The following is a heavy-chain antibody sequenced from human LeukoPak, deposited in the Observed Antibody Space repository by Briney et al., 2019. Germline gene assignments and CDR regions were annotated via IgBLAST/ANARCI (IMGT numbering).Heavy chain of an antibody. D-gene: IGHD2-15*01. CDR2: ISSSSSTI. Sequence: PGGSLRLSCAASGFTFSSYSMNWVGQAPGKGLEWVSYISSSSSTIYCADSVKGRFTISRDNAKNSLYLQMNSLRAEDTAVDYCARGSGGSCSDFDYWGQGTLVTVSS. J-gene: IGHJ4*02. CDR3: ARGSGGSCSDFDY. V-gene: IGHV3-48*01. CDR1: GFTFSSYS.